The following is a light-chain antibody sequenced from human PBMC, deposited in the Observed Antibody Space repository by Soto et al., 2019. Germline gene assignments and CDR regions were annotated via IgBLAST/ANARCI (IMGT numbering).Light chain of an antibody. V-gene: IGLV2-14*01. Sequence: QSVLTQPASVSGSTGQSISISCTGTSSDVGIYDYVSWYQHHPGKAPKLMVYEVTNRPSGVSNRFSGSQSGNTASLTISGLQAEDEDDYYCSSFSSDSTPLGFGGGTKLTVL. CDR3: SSFSSDSTPLG. CDR1: SSDVGIYDY. CDR2: EVT. J-gene: IGLJ2*01.